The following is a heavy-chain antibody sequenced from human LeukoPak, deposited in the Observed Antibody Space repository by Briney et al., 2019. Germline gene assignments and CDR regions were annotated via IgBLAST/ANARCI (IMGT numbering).Heavy chain of an antibody. J-gene: IGHJ4*02. CDR2: IVVGSGNT. D-gene: IGHD1-26*01. CDR1: GFTFTSSA. V-gene: IGHV1-58*01. CDR3: AAGRDFKWELLPDY. Sequence: GASVKVSCKASGFTFTSSAVQWVRQARGQRLEWIGWIVVGSGNTNYAQKFQERLTITRDMSTGTAYMELSSLRSEDTAVYYCAAGRDFKWELLPDYWGQGTLVTVSS.